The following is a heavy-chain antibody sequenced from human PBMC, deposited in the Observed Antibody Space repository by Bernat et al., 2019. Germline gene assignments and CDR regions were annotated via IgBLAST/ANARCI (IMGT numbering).Heavy chain of an antibody. CDR3: ARHRLSQAMTMPYRFAP. CDR2: VYYSGST. J-gene: IGHJ5*02. V-gene: IGHV4-39*01. D-gene: IGHD4/OR15-4a*01. Sequence: QLQLQESGPGLVKPSETLSLTGTVSGGSVSSSTYYWGWIRQPPGMGLEGIGSVYYSGSTYYNPSLKSRVTISIDTSKNQFSLRLSSVTAADTAVYYCARHRLSQAMTMPYRFAPWGQGNLVTVSS. CDR1: GGSVSSSTYY.